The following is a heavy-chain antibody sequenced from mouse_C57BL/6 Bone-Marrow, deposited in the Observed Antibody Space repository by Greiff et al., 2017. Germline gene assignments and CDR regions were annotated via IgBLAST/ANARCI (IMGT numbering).Heavy chain of an antibody. CDR1: GYTFTNYW. CDR3: ARSPLLLRFHYFDY. V-gene: IGHV1-63*01. J-gene: IGHJ2*01. CDR2: IYPGGGYT. Sequence: VQLQQSGAELVRPGTSVKMSCKASGYTFTNYWIGWAKQRPGHGLEWIGDIYPGGGYTNYNEKFKGKATLTADKSSSTAYMQCSSLTSEDSAIYYCARSPLLLRFHYFDYWGQGTTLTVSS. D-gene: IGHD1-1*01.